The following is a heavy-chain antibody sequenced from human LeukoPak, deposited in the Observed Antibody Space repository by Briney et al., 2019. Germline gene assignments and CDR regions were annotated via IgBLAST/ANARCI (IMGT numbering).Heavy chain of an antibody. CDR3: AKDRGAYSNPYFDY. J-gene: IGHJ4*02. V-gene: IGHV3-23*01. D-gene: IGHD4-11*01. CDR1: RFTFSGYA. Sequence: SGGSLRLSCAASRFTFSGYAMSWVRQTPGKGLGWVASIGDTGVSTYYADYVEGRFTISRDNSKNTLFLQMNSLRAEDTAIYYCAKDRGAYSNPYFDYWGQGTLVTVSP. CDR2: IGDTGVST.